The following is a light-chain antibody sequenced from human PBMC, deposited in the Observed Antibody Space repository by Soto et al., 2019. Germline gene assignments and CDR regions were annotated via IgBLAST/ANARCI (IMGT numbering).Light chain of an antibody. Sequence: DIQMTQSPSTLSASVGDRVTITCRASQSISTWLAWYQQKPGKAPKLLIYKASSLAGGVPSRFGGSGSGTLLNITLSSLHPDDFATYYCQQYNTYPLTFGGGATVDIK. J-gene: IGKJ4*01. CDR3: QQYNTYPLT. CDR1: QSISTW. CDR2: KAS. V-gene: IGKV1-5*03.